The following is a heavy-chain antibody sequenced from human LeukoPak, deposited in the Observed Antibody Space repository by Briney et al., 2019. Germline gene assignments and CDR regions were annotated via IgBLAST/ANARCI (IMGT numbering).Heavy chain of an antibody. CDR2: IKGDGSIT. Sequence: PGGSLRLSCAASEFTFSDHWMNWVRQAPGKGLVWVSRIKGDGSITTYADSVKGRFTISRDNAKSSLYLQMNSLRAEDTAVYYCARYYYDSSGSQGAFDLWGQGTMVTVSS. CDR3: ARYYYDSSGSQGAFDL. CDR1: EFTFSDHW. D-gene: IGHD3-22*01. V-gene: IGHV3-74*01. J-gene: IGHJ3*01.